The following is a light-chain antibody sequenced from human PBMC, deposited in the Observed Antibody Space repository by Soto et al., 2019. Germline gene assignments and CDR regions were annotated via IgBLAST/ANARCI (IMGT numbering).Light chain of an antibody. CDR2: GAS. CDR3: QQYNNWPRT. CDR1: QSVSSN. Sequence: EIVMTQSPATLSESPGERATLPCKASQSVSSNLAWYQQKPGQAPRLLIYGASTRATGIPARFSGSGSGTEFTLTISNLQSEDFAVYYCQQYNNWPRTFGQGTKVDIK. V-gene: IGKV3-15*01. J-gene: IGKJ1*01.